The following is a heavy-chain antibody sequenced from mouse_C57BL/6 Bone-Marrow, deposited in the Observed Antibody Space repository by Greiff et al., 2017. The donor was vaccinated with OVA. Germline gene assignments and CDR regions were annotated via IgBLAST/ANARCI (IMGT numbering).Heavy chain of an antibody. D-gene: IGHD2-4*01. CDR1: GYAFRSYW. Sequence: QVQLQQSGAELVKPGASVKISCKASGYAFRSYWMNWVKQRPGKGLEWIGQIYPGDGDTNYNGKFKGKATMTADQYSSPAYLQLTSLPSADSADYFCARCCDYVNAMDYWGQGTSVTVSS. CDR2: IYPGDGDT. J-gene: IGHJ4*01. V-gene: IGHV1-80*01. CDR3: ARCCDYVNAMDY.